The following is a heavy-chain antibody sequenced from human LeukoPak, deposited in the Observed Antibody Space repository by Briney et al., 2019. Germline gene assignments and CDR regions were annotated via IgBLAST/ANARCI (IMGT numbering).Heavy chain of an antibody. J-gene: IGHJ4*02. CDR2: IYYNGNT. D-gene: IGHD3-3*02. CDR1: GGSVSGSNYY. Sequence: SETLSLTCNVSGGSVSGSNYYWGWVRQPPGEGLEYIGSIYYNGNTYFKSSLKSRVTISTDTSKNEFSLKLSSVSGADTAVYYCASIRVAETSFDNWSQGTLVTVSS. V-gene: IGHV4-39*01. CDR3: ASIRVAETSFDN.